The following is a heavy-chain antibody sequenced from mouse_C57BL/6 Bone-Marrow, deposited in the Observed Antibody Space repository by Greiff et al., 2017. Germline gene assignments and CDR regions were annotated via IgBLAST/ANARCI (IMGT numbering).Heavy chain of an antibody. CDR1: GFTFSSYA. J-gene: IGHJ1*03. CDR3: TRARNWDVRYFDV. CDR2: ISSGGDYI. V-gene: IGHV5-9-1*02. D-gene: IGHD4-1*01. Sequence: EVKLMESGAGLVKPGGSLKLSCAASGFTFSSYAMSWVRQTPEKRLEWVAYISSGGDYIYYADTVKGRFTISRDNARNTLYLQMSSLKSEDTAMYYCTRARNWDVRYFDVWGTGTTVTVSS.